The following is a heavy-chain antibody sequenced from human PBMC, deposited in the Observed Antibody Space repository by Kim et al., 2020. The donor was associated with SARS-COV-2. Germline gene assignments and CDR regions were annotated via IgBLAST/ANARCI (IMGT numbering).Heavy chain of an antibody. V-gene: IGHV3-23*01. CDR3: AKAALIMVRRDIREGY. CDR1: GFTFSNYA. Sequence: GGSLRLSCAASGFTFSNYAMTWVRQAPGKGPEWVASLSASGSTTYSADSVKGRFTISRDNSKNTLYLQMNSLRVEDTAVYYCAKAALIMVRRDIREGY. D-gene: IGHD3-10*01. J-gene: IGHJ4*03. CDR2: LSASGSTT.